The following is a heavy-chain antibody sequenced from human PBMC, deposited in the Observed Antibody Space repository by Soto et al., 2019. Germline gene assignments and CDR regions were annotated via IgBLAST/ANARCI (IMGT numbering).Heavy chain of an antibody. CDR1: GGSISSGGYS. J-gene: IGHJ4*02. Sequence: SETLSLTCAVSGGSISSGGYSWSWIRQPPGKGLEWIGYIYHSGSTYYNPSLKSRVTISVDRSKNQFSLKLSSVTAADTAVYYCAREGYDSSHFDYWGQGTLVTVSS. CDR2: IYHSGST. V-gene: IGHV4-30-2*01. D-gene: IGHD3-22*01. CDR3: AREGYDSSHFDY.